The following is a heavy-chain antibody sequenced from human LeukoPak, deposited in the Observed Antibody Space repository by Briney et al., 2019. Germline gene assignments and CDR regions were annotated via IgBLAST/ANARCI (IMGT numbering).Heavy chain of an antibody. J-gene: IGHJ5*02. Sequence: GGSLRLSCAASGFTFSSYGMHWVRQAPGKGLEWVAIISYDGNNKYYADSVKGRFTISRDNSKNTLYLQMNSLRTEDTAVYYCAKFAARRLDHWAERPLVTVSS. CDR1: GFTFSSYG. V-gene: IGHV3-30*18. CDR2: ISYDGNNK. CDR3: AKFAARRLDH. D-gene: IGHD6-6*01.